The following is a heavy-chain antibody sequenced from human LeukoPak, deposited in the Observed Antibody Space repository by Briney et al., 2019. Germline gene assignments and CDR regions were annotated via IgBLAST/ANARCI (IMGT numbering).Heavy chain of an antibody. CDR1: GFSLSTSGVG. V-gene: IGHV2-5*02. J-gene: IGHJ4*02. D-gene: IGHD1-26*01. CDR2: FYWDDDK. Sequence: SGPTLVKPTQTLTLTCTFSGFSLSTSGVGVGWIRQPPGKALQWLALFYWDDDKRYSPSLKSRLTITKDTSKNQVVLTMTNMDPVDTSTYYCAHRRYSGSYFDYWGQGTLVTVSS. CDR3: AHRRYSGSYFDY.